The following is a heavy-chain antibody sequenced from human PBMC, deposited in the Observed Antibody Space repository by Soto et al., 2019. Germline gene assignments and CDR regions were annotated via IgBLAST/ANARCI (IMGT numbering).Heavy chain of an antibody. CDR3: ARDSLPYYYDSSGYGEY. V-gene: IGHV1-2*02. CDR1: GYTFTDYY. D-gene: IGHD3-22*01. CDR2: INPNSGGT. Sequence: QVQLVQSGAEVKKPGASVKVSCKASGYTFTDYYMHWVRQAPGQGLEWMGWINPNSGGTNYAQKFQGRVTMTRDTSISTAYMELSRLRSDDTAVYYCARDSLPYYYDSSGYGEYWGQGTLVTVSS. J-gene: IGHJ4*02.